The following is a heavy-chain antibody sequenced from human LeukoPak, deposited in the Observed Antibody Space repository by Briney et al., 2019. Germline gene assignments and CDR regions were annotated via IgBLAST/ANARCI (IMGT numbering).Heavy chain of an antibody. V-gene: IGHV4-61*02. CDR2: IYTSGSN. CDR1: GGSISSGSYY. J-gene: IGHJ4*02. CDR3: ARAPEEWELSYFDY. Sequence: SQTLSLTCTVSGGSISSGSYYWRWIRQPAGGGLEWIGRIYTSGSNNYNPSLKSRVTISVDTSKNQFSLKLSSVTAADTAVYYCARAPEEWELSYFDYWGQGTLVTVSS. D-gene: IGHD1-26*01.